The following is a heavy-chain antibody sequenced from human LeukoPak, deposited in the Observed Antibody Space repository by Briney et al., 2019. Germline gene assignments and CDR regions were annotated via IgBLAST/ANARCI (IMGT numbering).Heavy chain of an antibody. V-gene: IGHV3-23*01. D-gene: IGHD3-9*01. J-gene: IGHJ4*02. Sequence: GGSLRLSCAASGFTFSSYAMSWVRQAPGKGPEWVSAISGSGGSTYYADSVKGRFTISRDNSKNTLYLQMNSLRAEDTAVYYCAKDYYDILTGYHDYWGQGTLVTVSS. CDR2: ISGSGGST. CDR3: AKDYYDILTGYHDY. CDR1: GFTFSSYA.